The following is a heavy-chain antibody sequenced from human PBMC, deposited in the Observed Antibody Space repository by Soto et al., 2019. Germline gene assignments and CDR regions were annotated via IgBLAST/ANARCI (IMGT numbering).Heavy chain of an antibody. D-gene: IGHD2-15*01. CDR3: ARYLRDIVVVVAATPPTYYYYYGMDV. Sequence: SVKVSCKASGATFSSYAISWVRQAPGQGLEWMGGIIPIFGTANYAQKFQGRVTITADKSTSTAYMELSSLRSEDTAVYYCARYLRDIVVVVAATPPTYYYYYGMDVWGQGTTVTVSS. CDR1: GATFSSYA. J-gene: IGHJ6*02. V-gene: IGHV1-69*06. CDR2: IIPIFGTA.